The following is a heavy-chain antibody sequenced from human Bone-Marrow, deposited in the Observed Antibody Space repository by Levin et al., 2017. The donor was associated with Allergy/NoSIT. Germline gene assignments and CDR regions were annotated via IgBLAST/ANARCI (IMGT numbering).Heavy chain of an antibody. D-gene: IGHD3-22*01. CDR2: ISHDESSI. J-gene: IGHJ3*01. CDR1: GSTFSSYV. V-gene: IGHV3-30*04. Sequence: GGSLRLSCAVSGSTFSSYVMHWVRQAPGKGLEWVAVISHDESSIFYADSVKGRFTISKDNSKNTLYLQMDSLRDEDTAVYYCATAGHTSGYADAFEFWGQGTMVTVSS. CDR3: ATAGHTSGYADAFEF.